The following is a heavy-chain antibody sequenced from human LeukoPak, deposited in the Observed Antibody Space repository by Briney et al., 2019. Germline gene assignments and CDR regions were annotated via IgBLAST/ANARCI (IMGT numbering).Heavy chain of an antibody. J-gene: IGHJ4*02. D-gene: IGHD6-13*01. V-gene: IGHV4-39*01. CDR3: ARLGSYSSSWHN. Sequence: PSETLSLTCTVSGGSISSSSYYWGWIRQPPGKGLGWIGSIYYSGSTYYNPSLKSRVTISVDTSKNQFSLKLSSVTAADTAVYYCARLGSYSSSWHNWGQGILVTVSP. CDR2: IYYSGST. CDR1: GGSISSSSYY.